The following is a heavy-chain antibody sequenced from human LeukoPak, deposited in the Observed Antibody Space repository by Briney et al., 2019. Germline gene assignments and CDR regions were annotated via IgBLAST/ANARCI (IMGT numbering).Heavy chain of an antibody. J-gene: IGHJ5*02. CDR2: FDPEDGKT. CDR1: GYTLTELS. CDR3: ATNAYSGILNRGNWFDP. D-gene: IGHD1-26*01. Sequence: ASVKVSCKVSGYTLTELSMHWVRQAPGKGLEWMGGFDPEDGKTIYAQKFQGRVTMTEDTSTDTAYIELSSLRSEDTAVYYCATNAYSGILNRGNWFDPWGQGTLVTVSS. V-gene: IGHV1-24*01.